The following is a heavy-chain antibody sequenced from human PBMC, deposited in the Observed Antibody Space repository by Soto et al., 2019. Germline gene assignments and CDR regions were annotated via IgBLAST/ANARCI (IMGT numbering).Heavy chain of an antibody. CDR1: GFTFSSYG. J-gene: IGHJ6*02. CDR2: ISYDGSNK. D-gene: IGHD6-13*01. Sequence: QVQLVESGGGVVQPGRSLRLSCAASGFTFSSYGMHWVRQAPGKGLEWVAVISYDGSNKYYADSVKGRFTISRDNSKNTRYLQLNSLIAEDTAVYYCAKALGAGDYYYGMDVWGQGTTVTVSS. CDR3: AKALGAGDYYYGMDV. V-gene: IGHV3-30*18.